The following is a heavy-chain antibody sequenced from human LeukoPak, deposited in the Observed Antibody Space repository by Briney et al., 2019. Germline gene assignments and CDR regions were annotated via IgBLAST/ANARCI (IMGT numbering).Heavy chain of an antibody. Sequence: PSETLSLTCTVSGGSISSGGYYWSWIRQHPGKGLEWIGYIYYSGSTYYNPSLKSRVTISVDTSKNQFSLKLSSVTAADTAVYYCARDKVVYASYYYYYYGMDVWGQGTTVTVSS. CDR1: GGSISSGGYY. CDR2: IYYSGST. D-gene: IGHD2-8*02. V-gene: IGHV4-31*03. CDR3: ARDKVVYASYYYYYYGMDV. J-gene: IGHJ6*02.